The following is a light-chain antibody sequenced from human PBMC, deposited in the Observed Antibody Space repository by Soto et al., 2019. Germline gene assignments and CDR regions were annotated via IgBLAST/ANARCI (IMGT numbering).Light chain of an antibody. J-gene: IGKJ4*01. CDR1: RSVSSNH. CDR2: GGS. Sequence: DIVLTQSPGTLSLSPGERATLSCRASRSVSSNHLAWYQQKPGQAPRLLIYGGSSRATGIPVRFSGSGSGTDFTLTISSLEPEDLAVYYCQQRSNWTLTFGGGTKVDIK. CDR3: QQRSNWTLT. V-gene: IGKV3D-20*02.